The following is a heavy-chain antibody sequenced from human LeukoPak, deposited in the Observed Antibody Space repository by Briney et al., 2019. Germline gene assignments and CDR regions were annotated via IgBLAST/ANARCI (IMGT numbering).Heavy chain of an antibody. D-gene: IGHD3-16*01. CDR2: IIPLFGTA. V-gene: IGHV1-69*13. J-gene: IGHJ4*03. Sequence: GASVKVSCKASGNSISKFAVSWVRQAPGQGLEWMGGIIPLFGTADYPQKFQGRVTITADESTSTTYMELSGLKSEDTATYYCTTRSCGAGACSSSFYYYYGLHFWGQGTPVFVSS. CDR3: TTRSCGAGACSSSFYYYYGLHF. CDR1: GNSISKFA.